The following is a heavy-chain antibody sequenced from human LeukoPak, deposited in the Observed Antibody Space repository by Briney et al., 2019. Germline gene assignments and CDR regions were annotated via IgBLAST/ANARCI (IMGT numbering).Heavy chain of an antibody. J-gene: IGHJ4*02. CDR1: GFTFSSYW. CDR3: ARDPGDLDPIDY. D-gene: IGHD2-21*02. CDR2: IKRDGSEK. Sequence: GGSLRLSCAASGFTFSSYWTSWVRQAPGKGLEWVANIKRDGSEKYYVDSVKGRFTISRDNAKNSLYLQMNSLRAEDTAVYYCARDPGDLDPIDYWGQGTLVTVSS. V-gene: IGHV3-7*01.